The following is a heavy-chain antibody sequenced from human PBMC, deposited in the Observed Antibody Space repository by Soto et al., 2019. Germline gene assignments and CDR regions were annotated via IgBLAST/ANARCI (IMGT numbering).Heavy chain of an antibody. V-gene: IGHV4-59*01. CDR1: GGSISTYY. J-gene: IGHJ4*02. CDR3: ARESAFSSGTIDS. Sequence: SETLSRTCTVSGGSISTYYWSWIRQPPGKGLEWIGYIYYSGTTKYNPSLKSRVTMSIDTSKNQFSLKLSSVTAADTAVYYCARESAFSSGTIDSWDQGTLVTVSS. D-gene: IGHD6-6*01. CDR2: IYYSGTT.